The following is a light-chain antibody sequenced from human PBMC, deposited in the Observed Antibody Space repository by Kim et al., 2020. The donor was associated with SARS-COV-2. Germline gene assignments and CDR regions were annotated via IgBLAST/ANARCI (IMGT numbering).Light chain of an antibody. V-gene: IGKV1-6*01. CDR1: QAIRNE. CDR3: LQDSRYPRT. J-gene: IGKJ1*01. CDR2: AAS. Sequence: ASTGNRVTITCRASQAIRNELGWYQQKPGKAPKVLIYAASTLQSGVSSRFSGSGSGTDFTLTISSLQPEDFATYYCLQDSRYPRTFGQGTKVEI.